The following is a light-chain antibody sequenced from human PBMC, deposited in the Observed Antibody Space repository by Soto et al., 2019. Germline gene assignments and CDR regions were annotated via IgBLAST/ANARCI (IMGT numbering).Light chain of an antibody. CDR2: GNT. V-gene: IGLV1-40*01. J-gene: IGLJ3*02. CDR1: SSNIGAGYD. Sequence: QSVLKQAPSVSGAPGQRVTISCTGSSSNIGAGYDVQWYQHLPGTAPKLLIHGNTNRPSGVPDRFSGSKSGTSASLAITALQAEDEGDYYCQSYDTTLSSWVFGGGTKVTVL. CDR3: QSYDTTLSSWV.